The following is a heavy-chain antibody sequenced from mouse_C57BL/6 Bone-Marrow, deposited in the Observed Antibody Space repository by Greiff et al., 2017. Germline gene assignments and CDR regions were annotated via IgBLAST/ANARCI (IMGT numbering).Heavy chain of an antibody. Sequence: QVTLKESGPGILQPSQTLSLTCSFSGFSLSTFGMGVVWIRQPSGKGMEWLAHIWWDDDKYYNPALKSRLTTSKDTSKNQVFLKIANVDTADTAAYSCARFRFITTVVAGDYWGQGTTLTVSS. V-gene: IGHV8-8*01. D-gene: IGHD1-1*01. CDR2: IWWDDDK. J-gene: IGHJ2*01. CDR1: GFSLSTFGMG. CDR3: ARFRFITTVVAGDY.